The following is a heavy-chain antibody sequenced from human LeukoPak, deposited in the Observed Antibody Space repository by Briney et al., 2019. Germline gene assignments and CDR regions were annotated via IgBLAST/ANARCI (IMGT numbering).Heavy chain of an antibody. Sequence: SETLSLTCTVSGGSISSGGYYWSWIRQPPGKGLEWIGYISDSGRTNYNPSLKSRVTISVDTSKNQFSLRLSSVTAADTAVYYCARDRGGYDSKFDYWGQGTLVTVSS. J-gene: IGHJ4*02. CDR3: ARDRGGYDSKFDY. D-gene: IGHD5-12*01. CDR2: ISDSGRT. V-gene: IGHV4-61*08. CDR1: GGSISSGGYY.